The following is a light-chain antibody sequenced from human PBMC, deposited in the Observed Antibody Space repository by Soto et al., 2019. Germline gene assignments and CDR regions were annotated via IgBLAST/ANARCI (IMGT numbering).Light chain of an antibody. J-gene: IGKJ5*01. Sequence: EIVLTQSPATLSLSPGERATLFCRASQSINSYLAWYQQKPGQAPRLLIYDASNRATGIPARFSGSGSGTDFPLTISSLEPEDFAVYYCQQRSNWPITFGQGTRLEIK. CDR2: DAS. CDR3: QQRSNWPIT. CDR1: QSINSY. V-gene: IGKV3-11*01.